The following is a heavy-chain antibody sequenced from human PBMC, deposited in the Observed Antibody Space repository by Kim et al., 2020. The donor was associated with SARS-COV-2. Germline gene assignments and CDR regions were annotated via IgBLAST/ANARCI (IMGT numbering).Heavy chain of an antibody. Sequence: ASVKVSCKASGYTFTSHGINWVRQAPGQGPEWMGWISAETENTNYAQKFQGRVSMSTDTATSTAYMELRSLRSDDTGIYFCVRLLRTYYGMDVWGQGTTVTVSS. D-gene: IGHD3-3*01. CDR1: GYTFTSHG. V-gene: IGHV1-18*04. J-gene: IGHJ6*02. CDR3: VRLLRTYYGMDV. CDR2: ISAETENT.